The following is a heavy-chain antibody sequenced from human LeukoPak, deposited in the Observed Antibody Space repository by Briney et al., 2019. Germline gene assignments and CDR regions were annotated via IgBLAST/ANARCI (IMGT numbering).Heavy chain of an antibody. J-gene: IGHJ4*02. CDR3: AASIVGATTPPDY. CDR1: GFAFTSYP. Sequence: GGSLRLSCVASGFAFTSYPMHWVRQAPGKGLEWLALISYDGSNKDYADSVKGRFTVSRDNSRNTLYLQMISLRAEDTAVYYCAASIVGATTPPDYWGQGTLVTVSS. V-gene: IGHV3-30*04. D-gene: IGHD1-26*01. CDR2: ISYDGSNK.